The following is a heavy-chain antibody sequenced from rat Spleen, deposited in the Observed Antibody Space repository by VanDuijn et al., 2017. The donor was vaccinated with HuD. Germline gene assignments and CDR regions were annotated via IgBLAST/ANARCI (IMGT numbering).Heavy chain of an antibody. Sequence: EVQLVESDGGLVQPGRSLKLSCAASGFTFSDYYMAWVRQAPTKGLEWFATISYDGNGTYYRDSVKGRFTISRDNAKSSLYLQIDSLRSEDTASYYCARRPGYGGYGFDYWGQGVMVTVSS. CDR2: ISYDGNGT. CDR3: ARRPGYGGYGFDY. V-gene: IGHV5-29*01. D-gene: IGHD1-11*01. J-gene: IGHJ2*01. CDR1: GFTFSDYY.